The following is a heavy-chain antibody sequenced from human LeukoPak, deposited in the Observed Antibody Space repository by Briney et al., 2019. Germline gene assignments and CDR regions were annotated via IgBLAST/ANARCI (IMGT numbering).Heavy chain of an antibody. J-gene: IGHJ4*02. CDR2: ISGSGSGGST. CDR1: GFTFSSYA. Sequence: GGSLRLSCAASGFTFSSYAMSWVRQAPGKGLEWVSTISGSGSGGSTYYADSVKGRFTISRDNSKDTLYLQMNSLKAEDTAVYYCTKLLAVTNSYYFNYWGQGTLVTVSS. CDR3: TKLLAVTNSYYFNY. V-gene: IGHV3-23*01. D-gene: IGHD6-19*01.